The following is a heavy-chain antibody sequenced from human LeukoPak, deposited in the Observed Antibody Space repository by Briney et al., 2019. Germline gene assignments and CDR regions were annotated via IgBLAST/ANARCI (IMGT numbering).Heavy chain of an antibody. CDR3: ARSVVPAGAWFDP. J-gene: IGHJ5*02. Sequence: GGSLRLSCAASGLPFSSYTMNWVRQAPGRGLEWVSSITGGSSYMYYRDSVKGRFTISRDNARNSLYLEMNSLRADDTAMYFCARSVVPAGAWFDPWGQGTLVIVS. V-gene: IGHV3-21*01. D-gene: IGHD2-2*01. CDR1: GLPFSSYT. CDR2: ITGGSSYM.